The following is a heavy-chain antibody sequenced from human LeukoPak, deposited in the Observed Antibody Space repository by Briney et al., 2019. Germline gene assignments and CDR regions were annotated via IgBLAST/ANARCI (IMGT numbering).Heavy chain of an antibody. D-gene: IGHD3-3*01. Sequence: SQTLSLTCTVSGGSISSGGYYWSWIRQHPGKGLEWIGYIYYSGSTYYNPSLKSRVTISVDTSKNQFSLKLSSVTAADTAVYYCARVSSPTGDFWSGYYEYNWFDTWGQGTLVTVSS. CDR1: GGSISSGGYY. J-gene: IGHJ5*02. CDR2: IYYSGST. V-gene: IGHV4-31*03. CDR3: ARVSSPTGDFWSGYYEYNWFDT.